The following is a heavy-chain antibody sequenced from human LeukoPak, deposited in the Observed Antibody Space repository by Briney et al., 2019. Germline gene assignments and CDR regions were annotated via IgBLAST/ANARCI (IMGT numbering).Heavy chain of an antibody. Sequence: HTGGSLRLSCAGSGFTFDDYAMHWVRQPPGKGLEWVSGISWNCGNIAYADFVGGRFTIYRDNAKNSLSLQMNSLSDEDTAVYYCAKDAYGGATFFYYMDVWGKGTTVTVSS. CDR2: ISWNCGNI. CDR1: GFTFDDYA. D-gene: IGHD2/OR15-2a*01. CDR3: AKDAYGGATFFYYMDV. J-gene: IGHJ6*03. V-gene: IGHV3-9*01.